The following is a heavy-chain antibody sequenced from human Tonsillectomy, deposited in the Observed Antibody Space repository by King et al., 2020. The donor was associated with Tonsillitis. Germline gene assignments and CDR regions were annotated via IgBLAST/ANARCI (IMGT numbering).Heavy chain of an antibody. CDR2: ITPFNGNT. J-gene: IGHJ3*02. V-gene: IGHV1-45*02. CDR1: GYTFTYRY. CDR3: ARSLPFDAFDI. Sequence: QLMQSGAEVKKTGSSVKVSCKASGYTFTYRYLHWVRQPPGQPLEWMGWITPFNGNTNYAQKFQDRVTITRDRSMSTAYMELSSLRSEYTAMYYCARSLPFDAFDIWGQGTMVTVSS.